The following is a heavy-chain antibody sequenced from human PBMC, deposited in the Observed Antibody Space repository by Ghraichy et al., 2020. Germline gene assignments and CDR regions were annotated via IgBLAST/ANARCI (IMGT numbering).Heavy chain of an antibody. CDR3: AKGSDSTGYAGWFDP. Sequence: GGSLRLSCAASGFTFSSYAMSWFRQAPGKGLEWVSVISGGGRSTFYADSVKGRFTISRDNSKNTLYLQMNSLRAEDTAVYSCAKGSDSTGYAGWFDPWGQGTLVTVSS. J-gene: IGHJ5*02. CDR2: ISGGGRST. D-gene: IGHD3-22*01. CDR1: GFTFSSYA. V-gene: IGHV3-23*01.